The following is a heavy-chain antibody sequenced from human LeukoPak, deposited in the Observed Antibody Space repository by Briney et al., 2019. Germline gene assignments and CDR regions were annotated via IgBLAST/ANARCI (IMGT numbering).Heavy chain of an antibody. Sequence: PGGSLRLSCAASGFTFSSCSMNWVRQAPGKGLEWVSSISSSSSYIYYADSVKGRFTISRDNAKNSLYLQMNSLRAEDTAVYYCARDFGLVGIAASPGTYDYWGQGTLVTVSS. CDR3: ARDFGLVGIAASPGTYDY. CDR1: GFTFSSCS. V-gene: IGHV3-21*01. J-gene: IGHJ4*02. D-gene: IGHD6-13*01. CDR2: ISSSSSYI.